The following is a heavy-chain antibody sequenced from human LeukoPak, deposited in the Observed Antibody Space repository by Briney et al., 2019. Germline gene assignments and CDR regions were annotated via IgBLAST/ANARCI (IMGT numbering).Heavy chain of an antibody. D-gene: IGHD3-22*01. CDR2: IYYSGST. J-gene: IGHJ4*02. Sequence: PSETLSLTCTVSGGSISSGGYYWSWIRQHPGKGLEWIGYIYYSGSTYYNPSLKSRVTISVDTSKNQFSLKLSSVTAADTDVYHCASNYYDSSGYPDYWGQGTLVTVSS. CDR1: GGSISSGGYY. V-gene: IGHV4-31*03. CDR3: ASNYYDSSGYPDY.